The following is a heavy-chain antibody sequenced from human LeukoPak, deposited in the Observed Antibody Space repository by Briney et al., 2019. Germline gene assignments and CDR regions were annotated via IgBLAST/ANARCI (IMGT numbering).Heavy chain of an antibody. Sequence: PGGSLRLSCAASGFTFSSYAVSWVRQAPGKGLEWVSAISGSGGSTYYADSVKGRFTISRDNSENTLDLQMNSLRAEDTAVYYCAKFLPTHIVVANYYFDYWGQGTLVTVSS. CDR3: AKFLPTHIVVANYYFDY. CDR2: ISGSGGST. J-gene: IGHJ4*02. CDR1: GFTFSSYA. D-gene: IGHD2-21*01. V-gene: IGHV3-23*01.